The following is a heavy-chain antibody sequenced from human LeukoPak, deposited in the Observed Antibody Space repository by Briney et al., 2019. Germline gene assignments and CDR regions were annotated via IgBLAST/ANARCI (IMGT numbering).Heavy chain of an antibody. J-gene: IGHJ6*02. D-gene: IGHD3-22*01. CDR3: ARGRIAKIVVVHSFHYGMDV. Sequence: SATLSLTCDVFGGSFTDYFWTWIRPSPGKGLEWIGEINDYTGNTNYNPSLNSRVSISLEKSKNQFSLELRSVTAADTAVYYCARGRIAKIVVVHSFHYGMDVWGQGTTVTVSS. CDR2: INDYTGNT. CDR1: GGSFTDYF. V-gene: IGHV4-34*01.